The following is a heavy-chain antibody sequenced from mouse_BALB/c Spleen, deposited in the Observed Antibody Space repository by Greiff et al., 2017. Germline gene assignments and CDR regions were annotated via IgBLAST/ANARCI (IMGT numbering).Heavy chain of an antibody. Sequence: EVKLVESGGGLVQPGGSLKLSCAASGFTFSSYGMSWVRQTPDKRLELVATINSNGGSTYYPDSVKGRFTISRDNAKNTLYLQMSSLKSEDTAMYYCARERDYWGQGTTLTVSS. V-gene: IGHV5-6-3*01. CDR2: INSNGGST. CDR1: GFTFSSYG. CDR3: ARERDY. J-gene: IGHJ2*01.